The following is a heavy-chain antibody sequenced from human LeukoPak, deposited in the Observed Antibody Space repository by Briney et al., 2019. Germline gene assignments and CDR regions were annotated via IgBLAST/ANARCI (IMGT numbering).Heavy chain of an antibody. CDR1: GFTFSDVW. V-gene: IGHV3-15*01. Sequence: GGSLRLSCAGSGFTFSDVWMSWVRQAPGKGLEWVARIKTKAEGGTKDYAAPVKGRFIISRDDSEKRLDLQMSSLKSEDTGVYYCTTDLDYWGQGTLVTVSS. CDR2: IKTKAEGGTK. CDR3: TTDLDY. J-gene: IGHJ4*02.